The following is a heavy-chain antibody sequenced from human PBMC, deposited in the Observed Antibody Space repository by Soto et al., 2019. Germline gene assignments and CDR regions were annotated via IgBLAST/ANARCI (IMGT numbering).Heavy chain of an antibody. CDR1: GDSVSSTSTA. J-gene: IGHJ4*02. D-gene: IGHD6-19*01. CDR2: TYYRSKWYS. CDR3: ARGSYYSGWV. Sequence: LSLTCAISGDSVSSTSTAWSWIRQSPSRGLEWLGRTYYRSKWYSDYAVSVKSRITINPDTSKNQFSLQLNSVTPEDTAVYYCARGSYYSGWVWGQGTLVTVSS. V-gene: IGHV6-1*01.